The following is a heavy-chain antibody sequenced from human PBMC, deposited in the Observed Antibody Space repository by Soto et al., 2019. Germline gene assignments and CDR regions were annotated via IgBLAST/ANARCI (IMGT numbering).Heavy chain of an antibody. V-gene: IGHV1-3*01. CDR3: VRRHVSATGIDWFDP. Sequence: ASVKVSCKASGYTFTSYGIHWVRQAPGQRLEWMGWINAANGDTKYSPKFQGRVTITRDTSASTAYMDLSSLRSEDTAVYYCVRRHVSATGIDWFDPWGQGTLVTVSS. CDR1: GYTFTSYG. D-gene: IGHD6-13*01. CDR2: INAANGDT. J-gene: IGHJ5*02.